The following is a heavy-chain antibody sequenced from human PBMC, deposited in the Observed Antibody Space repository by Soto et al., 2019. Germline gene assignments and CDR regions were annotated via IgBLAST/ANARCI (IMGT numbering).Heavy chain of an antibody. CDR1: GGSFSGYY. V-gene: IGHV4-34*01. CDR2: INHSGST. CDR3: ARGGYGVAARETYNWFDP. J-gene: IGHJ5*02. Sequence: QVQLQQWGAGLLKPSETLSLTCAVYGGSFSGYYWSWIRQPPGKGLEWIGEINHSGSTNYDPSLKSRVTISVDTSKNQFSLKLSSVTAADTAVYYCARGGYGVAARETYNWFDPWGQGTLVTVSS. D-gene: IGHD6-6*01.